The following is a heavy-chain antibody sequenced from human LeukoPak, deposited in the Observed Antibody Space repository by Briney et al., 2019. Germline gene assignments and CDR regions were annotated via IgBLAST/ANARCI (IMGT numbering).Heavy chain of an antibody. CDR3: TRSPSLGGNYWGFDY. CDR2: ISSIST. J-gene: IGHJ4*02. V-gene: IGHV3-11*06. D-gene: IGHD1-26*01. CDR1: GFTFSDYY. Sequence: PGGSLRLSCAASGFTFSDYYMNWIRQAPGKGLEWVSSISSISTYTAYADSLRGRFTVSRDNAKNTLYLQMNSLRAEDTAVYYCTRSPSLGGNYWGFDYWGQGTLVTVSS.